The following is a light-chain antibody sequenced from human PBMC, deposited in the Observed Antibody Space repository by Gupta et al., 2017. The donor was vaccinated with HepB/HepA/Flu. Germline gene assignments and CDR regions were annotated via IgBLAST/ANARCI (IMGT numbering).Light chain of an antibody. Sequence: QSALTQPASVPGSPGQSLASSCPGTSSDIGAYDFVSWYQQPPDKAPKLMIHNDQNRPSVVSIRFSGSKSGNAASLTSSGLQADDDADYYCSSDTSSGTVVFGGGTKLTVL. CDR3: SSDTSSGTVV. CDR1: SSDIGAYDF. CDR2: NDQ. V-gene: IGLV2-14*03. J-gene: IGLJ3*02.